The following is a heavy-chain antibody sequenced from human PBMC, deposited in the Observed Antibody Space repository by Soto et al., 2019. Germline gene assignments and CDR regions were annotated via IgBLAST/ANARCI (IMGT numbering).Heavy chain of an antibody. V-gene: IGHV4-30-4*01. J-gene: IGHJ5*02. CDR3: ARAMVVTQNWFDP. Sequence: QVQLQESGPGLVKPSQTLSLTCTVSGGAISSGDYYWSWIRQPPGKGLEWIGYIYYSGSTYYNTSLKSRVTISVETSKNQFSLKLSSVTAADTAVYYCARAMVVTQNWFDPCGQGTLVTVSS. CDR1: GGAISSGDYY. D-gene: IGHD2-21*02. CDR2: IYYSGST.